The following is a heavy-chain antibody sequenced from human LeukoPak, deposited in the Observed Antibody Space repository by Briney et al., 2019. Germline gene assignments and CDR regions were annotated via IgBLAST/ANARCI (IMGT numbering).Heavy chain of an antibody. CDR1: GFTFSSYE. V-gene: IGHV3-48*03. CDR3: ARESSSWSYGMDV. D-gene: IGHD6-13*01. Sequence: GGSLRLSCAASGFTFSSYEINWVRQAPGKGLEWISYTSSSGSTTYYADSVKGRFTISRDNAKNSLWLQMNRLRAEDTAIYYCARESSSWSYGMDVWGQGTTVTVSS. J-gene: IGHJ6*02. CDR2: TSSSGSTT.